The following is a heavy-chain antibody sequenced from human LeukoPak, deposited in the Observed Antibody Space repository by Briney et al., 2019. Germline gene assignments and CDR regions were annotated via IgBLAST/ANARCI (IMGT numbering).Heavy chain of an antibody. V-gene: IGHV1-2*02. CDR2: IDPNSGGT. CDR3: ARDPSNTNGRYIYFDS. Sequence: ASVKVSCKASGYTFTDYYIHWVRQAPGQGLEWMGWIDPNSGGTNYAQKFQGRVTMTRDTSTSTAYMELRSLRSDDTAVYYCARDPSNTNGRYIYFDSWSQGTLVTVSS. J-gene: IGHJ4*02. CDR1: GYTFTDYY. D-gene: IGHD2-8*01.